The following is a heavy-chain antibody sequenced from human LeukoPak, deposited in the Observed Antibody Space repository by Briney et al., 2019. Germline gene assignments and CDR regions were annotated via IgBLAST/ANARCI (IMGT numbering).Heavy chain of an antibody. D-gene: IGHD2-2*01. CDR2: INPNSGDT. CDR1: GYTFTVYH. J-gene: IGHJ4*02. V-gene: IGHV1-2*06. Sequence: ASVNVSCKASGYTFTVYHMHWVRQAPGQGLEWMGRINPNSGDTNYAQKFQGRVTMTRDTSISTAYMELSRPRSDDTAVYYCARDYCSSTSCLFDYWGQGTLVTVSS. CDR3: ARDYCSSTSCLFDY.